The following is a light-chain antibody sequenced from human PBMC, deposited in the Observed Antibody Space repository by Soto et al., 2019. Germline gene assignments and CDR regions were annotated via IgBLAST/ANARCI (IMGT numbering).Light chain of an antibody. CDR2: GAS. V-gene: IGKV3-20*01. J-gene: IGKJ1*01. CDR1: QSVSSSY. Sequence: EIVLTQSPGTQSLSPGGRATLSCRASQSVSSSYLAWYQQKPGQAPRLLIYGASSRATAIPDRFSGSGSGTDFALTISRLEPEDFAVYYCQQYGSSPPWTFGQGTKVEIK. CDR3: QQYGSSPPWT.